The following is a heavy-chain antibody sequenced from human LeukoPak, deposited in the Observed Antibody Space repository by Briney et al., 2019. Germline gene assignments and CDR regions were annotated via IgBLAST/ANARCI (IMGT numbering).Heavy chain of an antibody. CDR1: GYTFTSYD. Sequence: ASMKVSCKASGYTFTSYDINWVRQATGQGLEWMGWMNPNSGNTGYAQKFQGRVTITRNTSISTAYMELSSLRSEDTAVYYCAREGYSTSSGPRPNWFDPWGQGTLVTVSS. D-gene: IGHD6-6*01. CDR2: MNPNSGNT. V-gene: IGHV1-8*03. CDR3: AREGYSTSSGPRPNWFDP. J-gene: IGHJ5*02.